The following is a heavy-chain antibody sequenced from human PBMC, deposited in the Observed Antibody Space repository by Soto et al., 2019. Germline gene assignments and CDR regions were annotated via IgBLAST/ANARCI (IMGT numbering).Heavy chain of an antibody. V-gene: IGHV1-3*01. Sequence: ASVKVSCKACGYTFTSYAMHWVRQAPGQRLEWMGWINAGNGNTKYSQKFQGRVTITRDTSASTAYMELSSLRSEDTAVYYCAVPIGGYCSGGSCYSHAFDIWGQGTMVTVSS. CDR2: INAGNGNT. D-gene: IGHD2-15*01. CDR3: AVPIGGYCSGGSCYSHAFDI. CDR1: GYTFTSYA. J-gene: IGHJ3*02.